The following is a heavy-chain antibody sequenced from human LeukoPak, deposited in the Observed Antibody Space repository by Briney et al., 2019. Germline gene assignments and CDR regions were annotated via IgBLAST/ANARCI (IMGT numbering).Heavy chain of an antibody. CDR2: IYYSGST. V-gene: IGHV4-31*03. D-gene: IGHD3-10*01. CDR1: GGSISSGGYY. J-gene: IGHJ4*02. CDR3: AKYAMVRGAETEPLYYFDY. Sequence: PSETLSLTCTVSGGSISSGGYYWSWIRQHPGKGLEWIGYIYYSGSTYYNPSLKSRVTISVDTSKNQFSLKLSSVTAADTAVYYCAKYAMVRGAETEPLYYFDYWGQGTLVTVSS.